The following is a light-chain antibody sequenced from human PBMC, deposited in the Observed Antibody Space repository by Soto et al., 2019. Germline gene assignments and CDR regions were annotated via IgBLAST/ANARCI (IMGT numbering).Light chain of an antibody. Sequence: ERVMTQSPATRYRSPGKKATLCCXXXQSVSSNLAWYQQKPGQAPRLLIYGASTRATGIPARFSGSGSGTEFTLTISSLQSEDFAVYYCQQYNNWPPPITFGQGARLEIK. CDR1: QSVSSN. J-gene: IGKJ5*01. V-gene: IGKV3-15*01. CDR3: QQYNNWPPPIT. CDR2: GAS.